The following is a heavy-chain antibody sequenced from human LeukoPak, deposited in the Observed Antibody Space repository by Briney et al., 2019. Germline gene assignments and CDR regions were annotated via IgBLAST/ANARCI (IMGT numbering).Heavy chain of an antibody. CDR3: ARVAAKTVDY. CDR2: IYYSGTT. Sequence: SETLSLTCTVSGGSIGRSSYYWGWIRQPPGKGLEWIGNIYYSGTTSYNPSLKSRVTISIDTSKDQFSLKLTSVTAADTAVYYCARVAAKTVDYWGQGTLVTVSS. J-gene: IGHJ4*02. CDR1: GGSIGRSSYY. V-gene: IGHV4-39*07.